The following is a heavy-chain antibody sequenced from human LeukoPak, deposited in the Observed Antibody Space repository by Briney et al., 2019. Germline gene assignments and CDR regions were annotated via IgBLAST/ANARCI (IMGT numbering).Heavy chain of an antibody. CDR3: ARFGGLRFTLVIGP. D-gene: IGHD3-10*01. V-gene: IGHV3-30*02. CDR1: GFTFSSYG. J-gene: IGHJ5*02. CDR2: IRYDGSNK. Sequence: GGSLRLSCAASGFTFSSYGMHWVRQAPGKGLEWVAFIRYDGSNKYYADSVKGRFTISRDNSKNTLYLQMNSLRAEDTAVYYCARFGGLRFTLVIGPWGQGTLVTVSS.